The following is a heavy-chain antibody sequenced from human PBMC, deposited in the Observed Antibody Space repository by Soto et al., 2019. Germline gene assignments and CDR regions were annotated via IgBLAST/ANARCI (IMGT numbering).Heavy chain of an antibody. Sequence: GESLKISCKGSGYSFTSYWISWVRQMPGKGLEWMGRIDPSDSYTNYSPSFQGHVTISADKSISTAYLQWSSLKASDTAMYHSQRQNTGSYYYFHHGMNVWGQGTTVTASS. CDR2: IDPSDSYT. D-gene: IGHD1-26*01. J-gene: IGHJ6*02. CDR3: QRQNTGSYYYFHHGMNV. V-gene: IGHV5-10-1*01. CDR1: GYSFTSYW.